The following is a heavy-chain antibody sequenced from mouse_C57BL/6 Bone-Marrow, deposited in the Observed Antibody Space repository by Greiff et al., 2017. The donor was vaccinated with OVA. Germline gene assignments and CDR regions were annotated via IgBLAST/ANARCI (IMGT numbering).Heavy chain of an antibody. J-gene: IGHJ3*01. D-gene: IGHD1-1*01. V-gene: IGHV1-42*01. CDR2: INPSTGGT. Sequence: VQLQQSGPELVKPGASVKISCKASGYSFTGYYMNWVKQSPEKSFEWIGEINPSTGGTTYNQKFKAKATLTVDKSSSTAYMQLKSLTSEDSAVYYCARVYYPWGQGTLVTVSA. CDR1: GYSFTGYY. CDR3: ARVYYP.